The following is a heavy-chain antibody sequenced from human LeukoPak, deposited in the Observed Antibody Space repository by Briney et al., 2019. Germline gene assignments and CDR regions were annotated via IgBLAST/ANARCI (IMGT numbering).Heavy chain of an antibody. CDR2: ISGSGGST. CDR1: GFTFSSYG. V-gene: IGHV3-23*01. CDR3: AKDSAVVRGVIITFSDY. Sequence: GGSLRLSCAASGFTFSSYGMSWVRQAPGKGLEWVSAISGSGGSTYYADSVKGRFTISRDNSKNTLYLQMNSLRAEDTAVYYCAKDSAVVRGVIITFSDYWGQGTLVTVSS. J-gene: IGHJ4*02. D-gene: IGHD3-10*01.